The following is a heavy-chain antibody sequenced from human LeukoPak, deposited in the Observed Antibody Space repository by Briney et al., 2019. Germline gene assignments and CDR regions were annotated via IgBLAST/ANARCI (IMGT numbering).Heavy chain of an antibody. CDR1: GFTVSNNY. V-gene: IGHV3-66*01. D-gene: IGHD3-10*01. CDR2: IYSGGNS. Sequence: PGGSLRLSCTASGFTVSNNYMSWVRQAPGKGLEWVSVIYSGGNSYYADSVKGRFTISRDIPKNTLHLQMNSLRAEDTAVYYCARSVSFGSGRYPLFDSWGQGSLVTVSS. CDR3: ARSVSFGSGRYPLFDS. J-gene: IGHJ4*02.